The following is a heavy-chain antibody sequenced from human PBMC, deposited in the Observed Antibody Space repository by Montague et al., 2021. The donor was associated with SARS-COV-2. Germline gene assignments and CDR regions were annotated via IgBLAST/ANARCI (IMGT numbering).Heavy chain of an antibody. CDR2: IYCSGST. CDR1: GGSISSGGYY. CDR3: ARAGTITMIVVVIDAFDI. J-gene: IGHJ3*02. V-gene: IGHV4-31*03. D-gene: IGHD3-22*01. Sequence: TLSPTCTVSGGSISSGGYYWSWIRQHPGKGLEWIGYIYCSGSTYYNPSLKSRVTISVDTSKNQFSLKLSSVTAADTAVYYCARAGTITMIVVVIDAFDIWGQGTMVTVSS.